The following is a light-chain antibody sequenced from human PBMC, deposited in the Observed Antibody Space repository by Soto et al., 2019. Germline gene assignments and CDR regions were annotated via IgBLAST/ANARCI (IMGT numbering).Light chain of an antibody. CDR3: AALDYSLKGWV. J-gene: IGLJ3*02. CDR1: SSNIGSEH. V-gene: IGLV1-44*01. Sequence: QSVLIQPPSASGTPGQRVTISCSGSSSNIGSEHVNWYQQVPGTAPKLLFYANNQRHSGVPARFSLSKSGTSPSLAIDVLQSEDEADYYCAALDYSLKGWVFGGWTKLNVL. CDR2: ANN.